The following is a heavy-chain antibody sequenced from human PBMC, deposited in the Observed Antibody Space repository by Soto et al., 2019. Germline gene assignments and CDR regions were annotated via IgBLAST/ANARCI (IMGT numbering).Heavy chain of an antibody. D-gene: IGHD3-22*01. V-gene: IGHV3-15*07. J-gene: IGHJ4*02. Sequence: SVSNAWMNWVRQAPGKGLEWVGRIKSKTDGGTTDYATPVKGRFTISRDDSKDTLCLQMNSLKTGDTPVYYCTTEFGYYDSSGHDHATDYWGQGALVTVSS. CDR2: IKSKTDGGTT. CDR3: TTEFGYYDSSGHDHATDY. CDR1: SVSNAW.